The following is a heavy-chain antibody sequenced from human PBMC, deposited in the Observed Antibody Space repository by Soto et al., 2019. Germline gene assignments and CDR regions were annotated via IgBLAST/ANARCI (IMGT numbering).Heavy chain of an antibody. CDR1: GYTFTGYY. V-gene: IGHV1-2*04. Sequence: ASVKVSCKASGYTFTGYYMHWVRQAPRQGLEWMGWINPNSGGTNYAQKFQGWVTMTRDTSISTAYMELSRLRSDDTAVYYCARGSAAAGDYYYYYGMDVWGQGTTVTVSS. CDR2: INPNSGGT. D-gene: IGHD6-13*01. CDR3: ARGSAAAGDYYYYYGMDV. J-gene: IGHJ6*02.